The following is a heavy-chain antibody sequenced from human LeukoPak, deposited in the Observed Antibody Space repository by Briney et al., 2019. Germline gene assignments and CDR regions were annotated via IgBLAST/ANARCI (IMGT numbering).Heavy chain of an antibody. Sequence: ASVKVSCKASGYTFTSYGISWVRQAPGQGLEWMGWIFPNNGNTGYAQKFQGRVTITRNTSISTAYMELSSLRSEDTAVYYCARVSWFPGTSYYYMDVWGKGTTVTVSS. CDR1: GYTFTSYG. V-gene: IGHV1-8*03. CDR2: IFPNNGNT. J-gene: IGHJ6*03. D-gene: IGHD1-1*01. CDR3: ARVSWFPGTSYYYMDV.